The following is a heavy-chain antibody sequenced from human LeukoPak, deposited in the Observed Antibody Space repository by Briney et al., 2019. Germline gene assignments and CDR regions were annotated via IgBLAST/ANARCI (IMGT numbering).Heavy chain of an antibody. J-gene: IGHJ4*02. V-gene: IGHV4-61*02. D-gene: IGHD4-17*01. CDR3: ARGLWDNGDSFDY. Sequence: SETLSLTCSVSGASITSENYYWTWIRQPAGKELEWIGRIYTSGVTSYNPSLKTRVTISLDTSKNQISLKLNSVTAADTAVYYCARGLWDNGDSFDYWGQGTLVPVS. CDR1: GASITSENYY. CDR2: IYTSGVT.